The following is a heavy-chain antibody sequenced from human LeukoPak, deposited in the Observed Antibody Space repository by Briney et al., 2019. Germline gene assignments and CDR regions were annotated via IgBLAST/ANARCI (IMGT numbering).Heavy chain of an antibody. CDR2: INLNNGDA. D-gene: IGHD6-13*01. J-gene: IGHJ2*01. Sequence: ASVKVSCKTSGNIFTGYYIHWVRQAPGRGLEWMGWINLNNGDANFAQKFQGRVTFTRDSSISTVYMDLSRLRSDDTAVYYCARAGAAAVPDWYFDLWGRGTLVTVSS. CDR1: GNIFTGYY. V-gene: IGHV1-2*02. CDR3: ARAGAAAVPDWYFDL.